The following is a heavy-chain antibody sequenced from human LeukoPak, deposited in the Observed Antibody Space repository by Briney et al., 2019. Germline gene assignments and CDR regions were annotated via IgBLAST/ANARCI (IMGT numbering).Heavy chain of an antibody. D-gene: IGHD2-2*01. J-gene: IGHJ5*02. CDR1: GFTFSSYA. CDR2: ISYDGSNK. V-gene: IGHV3-30-3*01. CDR3: ARDLSIGWFDP. Sequence: GGSLRLSCAASGFTFSSYAMHWVRQAPGKGLEWVAGISYDGSNKYYADSVKGRFTISRDNSKNKPYLQMNSLRAEDPAVYYCARDLSIGWFDPWGQGTLVTVSS.